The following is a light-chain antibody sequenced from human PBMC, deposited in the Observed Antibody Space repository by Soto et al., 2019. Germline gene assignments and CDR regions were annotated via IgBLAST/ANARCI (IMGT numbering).Light chain of an antibody. V-gene: IGLV2-14*01. J-gene: IGLJ3*02. CDR1: SSDVGGYDY. CDR3: SSFTSSGTL. Sequence: QSALTQPATVSGSPGQPITISCTGTSSDVGGYDYVSWYQQHPGKVPKLIIYEVSIRASGVSNRFSAYKSANTASLTISGLQPADEADYYCSSFTSSGTLFGGGTKVTVL. CDR2: EVS.